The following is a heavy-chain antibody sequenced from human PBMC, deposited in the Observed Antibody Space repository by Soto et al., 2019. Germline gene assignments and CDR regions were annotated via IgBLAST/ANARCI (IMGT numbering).Heavy chain of an antibody. CDR2: ISAYNGDT. Sequence: QVQLVQSGAEVKKPGASVKVSCKASGYTFTNYGFSWVRQAPGQGLELMGWISAYNGDTNFAQKFQGRVTLTTDTSTSTASVELRSLRSADTAVYCCARSGRYYGGDTAYWGQGTLVTVSS. D-gene: IGHD2-21*02. CDR1: GYTFTNYG. V-gene: IGHV1-18*01. CDR3: ARSGRYYGGDTAY. J-gene: IGHJ4*02.